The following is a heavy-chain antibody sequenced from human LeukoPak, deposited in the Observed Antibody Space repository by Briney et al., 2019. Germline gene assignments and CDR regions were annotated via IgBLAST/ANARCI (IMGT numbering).Heavy chain of an antibody. CDR2: INHSGST. Sequence: PSETLSLTCTVSGGSISSGGYYWSWIRQPPGKGLEWIGEINHSGSTNYNPSLKSRVTISVDTSKNQFSLKLSSVTAADTAVYYCARGSTRYYDILTGLTYWGQGTLVTVSS. CDR1: GGSISSGGYY. V-gene: IGHV4-39*07. D-gene: IGHD3-9*01. J-gene: IGHJ4*02. CDR3: ARGSTRYYDILTGLTY.